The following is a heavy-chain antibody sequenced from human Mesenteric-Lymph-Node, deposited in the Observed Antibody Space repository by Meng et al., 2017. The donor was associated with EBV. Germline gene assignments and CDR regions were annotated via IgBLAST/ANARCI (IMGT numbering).Heavy chain of an antibody. J-gene: IGHJ4*02. D-gene: IGHD6-19*01. V-gene: IGHV1-18*01. CDR2: ISAYNGNT. Sequence: QVQLGQSGAEVKKPGASVKVSCKASGHTFTSDGISWVRQAPGQGLEWMGWISAYNGNTNYAQKLQGRVTMTTDTSTSTAYMELRSLRSDDTAVYYCARNREIAVAGTGTCDYWGQGTLVTVSS. CDR1: GHTFTSDG. CDR3: ARNREIAVAGTGTCDY.